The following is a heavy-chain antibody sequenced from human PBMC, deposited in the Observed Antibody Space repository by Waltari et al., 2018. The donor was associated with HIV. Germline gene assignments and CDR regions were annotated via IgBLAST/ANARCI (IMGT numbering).Heavy chain of an antibody. Sequence: EVQLVESGGGVVQAGRSLRLTCATSGFDFYHYAMSWFRQAPGEGLEWVGCVRTGHFGGTAHYAASVKGRFTISRDDSRGIAFLQMNSLKSEDSGVYYCTRDKAYVDLFDFWGQGTLVTVSS. CDR2: VRTGHFGGTA. CDR1: GFDFYHYA. CDR3: TRDKAYVDLFDF. J-gene: IGHJ4*02. V-gene: IGHV3-49*03. D-gene: IGHD3-10*02.